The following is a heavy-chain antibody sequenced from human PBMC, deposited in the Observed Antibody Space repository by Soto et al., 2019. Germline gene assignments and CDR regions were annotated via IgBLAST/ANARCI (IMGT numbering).Heavy chain of an antibody. V-gene: IGHV4-59*08. CDR3: ARRQNWNNLFDT. D-gene: IGHD1-1*01. CDR2: SYYSGST. CDR1: GGSITNNY. Sequence: TLSLTCTVSGGSITNNYWSWIRQSPGKGLEWIGCSYYSGSTSYNPSLRSRVTISIDTSKTQFSLRLRSVTAADTAVYYCARRQNWNNLFDTWGQGTLVTVSS. J-gene: IGHJ5*02.